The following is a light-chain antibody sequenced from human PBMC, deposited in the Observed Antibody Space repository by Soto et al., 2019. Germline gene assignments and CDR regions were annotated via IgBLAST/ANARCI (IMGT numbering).Light chain of an antibody. V-gene: IGKV1-39*01. Sequence: DIQMTQSPSSLSASVGDRVSITCRASQGISRFLNWYQQKPGNAPKVLISAASNLQSGVPSRFSGSGSGTDFTLTISSLQPEDFATYYCQQSYSNTRTFGQGTTVDIX. J-gene: IGKJ1*01. CDR1: QGISRF. CDR2: AAS. CDR3: QQSYSNTRT.